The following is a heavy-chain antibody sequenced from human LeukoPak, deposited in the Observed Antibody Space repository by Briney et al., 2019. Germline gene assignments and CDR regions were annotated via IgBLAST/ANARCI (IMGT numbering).Heavy chain of an antibody. Sequence: LRGGCLRLSCAASGFTFSGSAMHWVRQASGKGLEWVGRIRSKANNYATAYAASVKGRFTISRDDSKNTAYLHMNSLKTEDTAVYYCTRLDEYCSSTSCFDFDPWGQGTLVTVSS. CDR3: TRLDEYCSSTSCFDFDP. D-gene: IGHD2-2*01. V-gene: IGHV3-73*01. CDR1: GFTFSGSA. CDR2: IRSKANNYAT. J-gene: IGHJ5*02.